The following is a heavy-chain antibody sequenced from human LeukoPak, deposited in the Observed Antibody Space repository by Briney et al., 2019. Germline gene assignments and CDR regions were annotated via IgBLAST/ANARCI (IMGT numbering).Heavy chain of an antibody. CDR2: IQYDGSNE. Sequence: GGSLRLSCAASGFTFSSYGMHWVRQAPGKGLEWVAYIQYDGSNEQYADSVKGRFSISRDSSKNILYLQLNSLRAEDTAVYYCARDVDSSPPFDYWGQGTLVTVSS. V-gene: IGHV3-30*02. D-gene: IGHD6-6*01. CDR1: GFTFSSYG. J-gene: IGHJ4*02. CDR3: ARDVDSSPPFDY.